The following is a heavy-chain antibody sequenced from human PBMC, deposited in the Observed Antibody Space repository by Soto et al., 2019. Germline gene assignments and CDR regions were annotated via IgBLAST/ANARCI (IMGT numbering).Heavy chain of an antibody. D-gene: IGHD5-12*01. CDR3: VKSRGGNNFDFFD. CDR2: VRGNGDPP. Sequence: PGGSLRLSCSASGFTFSSYAMHWVRQAPGKGLEYVSGVRGNGDPPFYADSVKGRFTISRDNSKNTLYLQMSSLSADDTAVYYCVKSRGGNNFDFFDWGQGALLTVSS. CDR1: GFTFSSYA. V-gene: IGHV3-64D*06. J-gene: IGHJ4*02.